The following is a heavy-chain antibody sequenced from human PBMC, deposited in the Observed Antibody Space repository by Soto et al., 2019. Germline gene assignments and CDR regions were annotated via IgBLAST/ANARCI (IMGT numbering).Heavy chain of an antibody. D-gene: IGHD5-18*01. CDR3: ARGSYNFDY. V-gene: IGHV1-69*01. CDR1: GGTFGSYA. CDR2: NIPSSGTV. Sequence: QVQLVQSGAEVKKPGSSVKVSCKALGGTFGSYALSWVRQAPGQGLEWMGANIPSSGTVHYGHKFQGRLRITADESASTVYMELSSLRSEDTALYYCARGSYNFDYWGQGTLVTVSS. J-gene: IGHJ4*02.